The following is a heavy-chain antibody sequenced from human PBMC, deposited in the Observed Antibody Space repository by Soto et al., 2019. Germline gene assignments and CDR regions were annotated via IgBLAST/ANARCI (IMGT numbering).Heavy chain of an antibody. CDR3: ARHELASTVVVPAAIPRLGWFDP. V-gene: IGHV3-30*03. CDR2: ISYDGSNK. Sequence: SLRLSCASSGFTFSSYGMHWVRQAPGKGLEWVAVISYDGSNKYYADSVKGRFTISRDNSKNTLYLQMNSLRAEDTAVYYCARHELASTVVVPAAIPRLGWFDPWGQGTLVTVSS. CDR1: GFTFSSYG. J-gene: IGHJ5*02. D-gene: IGHD2-2*02.